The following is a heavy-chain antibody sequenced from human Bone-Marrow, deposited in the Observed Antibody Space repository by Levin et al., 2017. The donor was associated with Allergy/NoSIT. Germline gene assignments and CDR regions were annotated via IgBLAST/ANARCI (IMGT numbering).Heavy chain of an antibody. Sequence: PAASVKVSCAASGFTFSSYGMHWVRQAPGKGLEWVAVISYDGSNKYYADSVKGRFTISRDNSKNTLYLQMNSLRAEDTAVYYCAKCDTSSSSWYGSSWIYYFDYWGQGTLVTVSS. D-gene: IGHD6-13*01. CDR3: AKCDTSSSSWYGSSWIYYFDY. V-gene: IGHV3-30*18. CDR1: GFTFSSYG. CDR2: ISYDGSNK. J-gene: IGHJ4*02.